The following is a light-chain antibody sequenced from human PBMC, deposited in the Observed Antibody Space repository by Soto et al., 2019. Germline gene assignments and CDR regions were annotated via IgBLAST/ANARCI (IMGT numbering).Light chain of an antibody. CDR2: EVS. CDR3: CSYTSTSARV. J-gene: IGLJ1*01. CDR1: SSDVGDYNY. V-gene: IGLV2-14*01. Sequence: QSVLTQPASVSGSPGQSITISCTGTSSDVGDYNYVSWYQQHPGKAPKLIIYEVSNRPSGVSNRFSGSKSGNTASLTISGLQAGDEADYYCCSYTSTSARVFGTGTKVTVL.